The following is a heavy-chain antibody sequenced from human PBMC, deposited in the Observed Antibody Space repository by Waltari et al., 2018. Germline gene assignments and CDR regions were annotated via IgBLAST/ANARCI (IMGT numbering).Heavy chain of an antibody. J-gene: IGHJ4*02. V-gene: IGHV3-53*02. CDR3: AREPSSSL. CDR2: MYSGGNT. CDR1: GLTLTSHY. D-gene: IGHD6-6*01. Sequence: EVRLVQTGGGLIQSGGSLRPPCAASGLTLTSHYMSWVRQAPGKGLEWVSSMYSGGNTYYADSVKGRFTISRDNSKNTLYLQMNSLRAEDTAVYYCAREPSSSLWGQGTLVTVSS.